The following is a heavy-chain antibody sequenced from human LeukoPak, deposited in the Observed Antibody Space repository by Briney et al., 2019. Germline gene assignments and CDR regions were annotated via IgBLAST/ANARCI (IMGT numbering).Heavy chain of an antibody. CDR1: GYTFTGYY. CDR2: ISAYNGNT. CDR3: ARDMGSGSLFDY. D-gene: IGHD6-19*01. V-gene: IGHV1-18*04. J-gene: IGHJ4*02. Sequence: ASVKVSCKASGYTFTGYYMHWVRQAPGQGLEWMGWISAYNGNTNYAQKLQGRVTMTTDTSTSTAYMELRSLRSDDTAVYYCARDMGSGSLFDYRGQGTLVTVSS.